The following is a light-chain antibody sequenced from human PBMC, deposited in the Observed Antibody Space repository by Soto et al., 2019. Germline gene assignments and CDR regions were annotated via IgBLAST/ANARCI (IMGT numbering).Light chain of an antibody. Sequence: EIVMTQSPASLSLSPGERATLSCGASHTIASVYLAWYQHKPGLAPRLLIYDTSIRATGIPDRFTGSGSGTDFTLTSSRLEPEDLAVYYFQQYDTSLTFGGGTKVEIK. CDR2: DTS. CDR1: HTIASVY. V-gene: IGKV3D-20*01. J-gene: IGKJ4*01. CDR3: QQYDTSLT.